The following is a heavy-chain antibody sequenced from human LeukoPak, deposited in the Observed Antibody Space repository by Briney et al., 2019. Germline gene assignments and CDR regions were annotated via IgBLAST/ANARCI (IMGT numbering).Heavy chain of an antibody. CDR2: ISYSGST. D-gene: IGHD2/OR15-2a*01. J-gene: IGHJ4*02. CDR1: GGSISSYY. V-gene: IGHV4-59*08. CDR3: AGHHPRNTVDF. Sequence: SETLSLTCTVSGGSISSYYWSWIRQPPGKGLEWIGYISYSGSTNYDPSLKSRVTISLDTSKNQFSLKLSSVTAADTAVYYCAGHHPRNTVDFWGQGTLVTVSS.